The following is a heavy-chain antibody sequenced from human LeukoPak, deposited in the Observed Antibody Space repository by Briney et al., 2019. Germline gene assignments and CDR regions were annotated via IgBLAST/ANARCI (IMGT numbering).Heavy chain of an antibody. CDR1: GGSISSSSYY. D-gene: IGHD6-19*01. Sequence: SETLSLTCTVSGGSISSSSYYWGWIRQPPGKGLEWIGSIYYSGSTYYNPSLKSRVTISVDTSKNQFSLKLSSVTAADTAVYYCARDGGSGWHNYFDYWGQGALVTVSS. J-gene: IGHJ4*02. CDR3: ARDGGSGWHNYFDY. V-gene: IGHV4-39*07. CDR2: IYYSGST.